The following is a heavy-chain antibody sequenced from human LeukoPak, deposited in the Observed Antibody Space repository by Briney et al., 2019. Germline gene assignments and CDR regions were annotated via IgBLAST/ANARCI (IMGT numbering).Heavy chain of an antibody. CDR1: GGSINSYY. CDR3: ARAGGNSYGNWFAP. J-gene: IGHJ5*02. Sequence: SETLSLTCTVSGGSINSYYWSWLRQPPGKGLEWIGYIYYSESPNYKSSLQSRVTISLDTSKNQFSLNVTSLTAADTAVYYCARAGGNSYGNWFAPWGQGTLVTVSS. V-gene: IGHV4-59*01. CDR2: IYYSESP. D-gene: IGHD5-18*01.